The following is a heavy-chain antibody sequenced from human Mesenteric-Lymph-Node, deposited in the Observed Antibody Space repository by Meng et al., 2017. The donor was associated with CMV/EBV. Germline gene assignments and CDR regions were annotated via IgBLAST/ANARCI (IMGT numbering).Heavy chain of an antibody. D-gene: IGHD1-14*01. V-gene: IGHV4-39*01. J-gene: IGHJ6*02. Sequence: SETLSLTCTVSGDSISSSNYYWGWIRQPPGKGLEWIGSKYYSGSAYYNPSLKSRVTIYEDTSKNQFSLKLNSVTAADTAVYYCARLGTRAYYYYGMDVWGQGTTVTVSS. CDR2: KYYSGSA. CDR1: GDSISSSNYY. CDR3: ARLGTRAYYYYGMDV.